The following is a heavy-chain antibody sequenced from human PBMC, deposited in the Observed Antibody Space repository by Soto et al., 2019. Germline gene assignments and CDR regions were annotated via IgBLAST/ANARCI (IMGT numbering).Heavy chain of an antibody. J-gene: IGHJ6*02. D-gene: IGHD6-19*01. V-gene: IGHV3-23*01. CDR3: AKAAVAGPYYSYGMDV. Sequence: PGGSLRLSCAASGGTFSSYAMSWVRQAPGKGLELVSAISGSGGSTYYSDSVKGRFTISRDNSKNTLYLQMNSLRAEDPAVYYCAKAAVAGPYYSYGMDVWGQGTTVPVSS. CDR1: GGTFSSYA. CDR2: ISGSGGST.